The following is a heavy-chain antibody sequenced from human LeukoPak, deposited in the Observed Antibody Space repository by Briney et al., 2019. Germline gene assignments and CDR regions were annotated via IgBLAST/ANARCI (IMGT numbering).Heavy chain of an antibody. Sequence: GGSLRLSCAASGFTFSSYWMHWVRQAPGKGLVRVSRINSDGSSTRYADSVKGRFTISRDNTKNTLYLQMNSLRAEDTAVYYCARDLGQYYDTSDNWFDPWGQGTLVTVSS. D-gene: IGHD3-22*01. J-gene: IGHJ5*02. CDR2: INSDGSST. CDR3: ARDLGQYYDTSDNWFDP. CDR1: GFTFSSYW. V-gene: IGHV3-74*01.